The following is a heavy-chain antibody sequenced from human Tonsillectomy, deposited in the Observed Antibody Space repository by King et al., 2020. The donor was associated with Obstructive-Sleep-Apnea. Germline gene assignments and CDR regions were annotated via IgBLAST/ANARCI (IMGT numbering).Heavy chain of an antibody. CDR3: ATDPPWVGEVPPPGVI. CDR1: GFTFSNAW. D-gene: IGHD3-10*01. J-gene: IGHJ4*02. Sequence: DVQLVESGGGLVKPGGSLRVSCAASGFTFSNAWMSWVRQAPGKGLEWVGRIKSKSDCGTTDYAAPVKGRFTISRDDSKNTLYLQMISLKTEDTAVYYCATDPPWVGEVPPPGVIWGQGTLVTVSS. V-gene: IGHV3-15*01. CDR2: IKSKSDCGTT.